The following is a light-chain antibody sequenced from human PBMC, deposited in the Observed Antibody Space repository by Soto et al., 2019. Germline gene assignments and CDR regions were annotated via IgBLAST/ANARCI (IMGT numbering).Light chain of an antibody. CDR1: SPNIGSNS. Sequence: QSVLTQPPAASATPGQRVTISCSGSSPNIGSNSVTWCQQLPGSAPKLLIYNDYQRPSGVPDRFSASKSGTSASLAISGLQSEDEADYYCAAWDDSLKAYVFGTGTKLTVL. V-gene: IGLV1-44*01. J-gene: IGLJ1*01. CDR3: AAWDDSLKAYV. CDR2: NDY.